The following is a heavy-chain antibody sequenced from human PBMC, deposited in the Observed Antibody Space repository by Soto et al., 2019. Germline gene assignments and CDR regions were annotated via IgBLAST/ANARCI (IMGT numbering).Heavy chain of an antibody. CDR3: ARQGSSSYFQH. J-gene: IGHJ1*01. V-gene: IGHV4-59*08. CDR1: GGSISSYY. Sequence: SETLSLTCTASGGSISSYYWSWIRQPPGKGLEWIGYIYYSGSTNYNPSLKSRVTISVDTSKNQFSLKLSSVTAADTAVYYCARQGSSSYFQHWGQGTLVTVSS. D-gene: IGHD6-6*01. CDR2: IYYSGST.